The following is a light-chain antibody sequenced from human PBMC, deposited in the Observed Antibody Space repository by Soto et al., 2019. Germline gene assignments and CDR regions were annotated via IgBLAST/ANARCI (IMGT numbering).Light chain of an antibody. CDR2: WAS. CDR1: ESVLDSSNNKNY. J-gene: IGKJ4*01. Sequence: DIVMAQSPDALALSLGEGATINCKSSESVLDSSNNKNYLAWYQQKTGQPPKXLIYWASTRESGVPDRLSGSGYGTDLTLTISSMKDENVEVYYCQQYYSNPFTFGGGTQVDIK. CDR3: QQYYSNPFT. V-gene: IGKV4-1*01.